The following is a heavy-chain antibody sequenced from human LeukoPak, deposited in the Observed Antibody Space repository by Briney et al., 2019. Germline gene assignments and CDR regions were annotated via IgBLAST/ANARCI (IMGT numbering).Heavy chain of an antibody. D-gene: IGHD4-17*01. CDR2: ISSSSSYI. CDR1: GFTFSSYS. CDR3: ASFYGDYVDGFDY. J-gene: IGHJ4*02. Sequence: GGSLRLSCAASGFTFSSYSMNWARQAPGKGLEWVSSISSSSSYIYYADSVKGRFTISRDNAKNSLYLQMNSLRAEDTAVYYCASFYGDYVDGFDYWGQGTLVTVSS. V-gene: IGHV3-21*01.